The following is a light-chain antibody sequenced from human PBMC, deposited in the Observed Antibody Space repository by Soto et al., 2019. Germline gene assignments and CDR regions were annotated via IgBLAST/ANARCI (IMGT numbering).Light chain of an antibody. CDR2: AAS. J-gene: IGKJ4*01. V-gene: IGKV1D-8*01. Sequence: VLWMTQSPSFLSASTGDRVTITCRTSPGVSTYVAWYQQKPGKPPKPLIYAASTLHSGVPARFSGSGSRTDFTLTISGLQSEDFATYYCQQYYIFPLAFGGGTKVDIK. CDR3: QQYYIFPLA. CDR1: PGVSTY.